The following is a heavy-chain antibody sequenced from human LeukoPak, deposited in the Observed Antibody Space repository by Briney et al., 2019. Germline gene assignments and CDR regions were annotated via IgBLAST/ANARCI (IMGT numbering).Heavy chain of an antibody. V-gene: IGHV4-59*01. D-gene: IGHD4-11*01. CDR2: IYYSGST. Sequence: SETLSLTXTVSGGSISSYYWSWIRQPPGKGLEWIGYIYYSGSTNYNPSLKSRVTISVDTSKNQFSLKLSSVTAADTAVYYCARIDYSNFDYWGQRTLVTVSS. CDR3: ARIDYSNFDY. CDR1: GGSISSYY. J-gene: IGHJ4*02.